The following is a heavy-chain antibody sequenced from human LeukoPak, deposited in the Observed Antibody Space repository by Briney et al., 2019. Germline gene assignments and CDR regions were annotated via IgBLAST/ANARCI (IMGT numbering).Heavy chain of an antibody. Sequence: ASVKVSCKTSGYSFSDNYMHWVRQAPGQGLEWMGWINPNSGDTNYAQKFQSRVTMTRDASISTVYLELSRLRSDDTAVYYCAREVYGDSSFDYWGQGTLATVSS. CDR1: GYSFSDNY. CDR2: INPNSGDT. D-gene: IGHD4-17*01. CDR3: AREVYGDSSFDY. V-gene: IGHV1-2*02. J-gene: IGHJ4*02.